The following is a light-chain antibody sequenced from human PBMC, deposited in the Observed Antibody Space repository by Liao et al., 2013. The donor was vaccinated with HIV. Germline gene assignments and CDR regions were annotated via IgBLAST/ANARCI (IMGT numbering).Light chain of an antibody. CDR1: NIGIKS. CDR3: QAWDSSTAYV. V-gene: IGLV3-21*01. CDR2: QDS. Sequence: SYVLTQPPSVSVAPGKTARITCGGNNIGIKSVHWYQQKPGQSPVLVIYQDSKRPSGIPERFSGSNSGNTATLTISGTQAMDEADYYCQAWDSSTAYVFGTGTKVTVL. J-gene: IGLJ1*01.